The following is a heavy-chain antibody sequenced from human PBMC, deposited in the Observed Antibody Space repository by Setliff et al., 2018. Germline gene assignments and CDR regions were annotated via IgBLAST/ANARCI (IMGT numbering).Heavy chain of an antibody. D-gene: IGHD2-21*02. CDR3: ARRSGDRGMTAGWPDAFDY. J-gene: IGHJ4*01. Sequence: SVKVSCKASGGTFTNYGVSWVRQAPGQGLEWMGGTIPLFGTTDYAQRFHGRVTLTTDTSTNTASMELRSLRSDDTAVYYCARRSGDRGMTAGWPDAFDYWGRGTLVTVPQ. V-gene: IGHV1-69*05. CDR2: TIPLFGTT. CDR1: GGTFTNYG.